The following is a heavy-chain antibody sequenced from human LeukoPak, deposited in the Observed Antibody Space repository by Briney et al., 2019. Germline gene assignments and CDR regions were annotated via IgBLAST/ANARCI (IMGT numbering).Heavy chain of an antibody. J-gene: IGHJ4*02. CDR1: GFTFTDYE. V-gene: IGHV3-48*03. CDR2: ITIDSATN. Sequence: GGSLRLSCVASGFTFTDYEFNWVRPAPGKGLEWLSFITIDSATNLSADSVKGRFTISRDNAKSSVYLHMHSLRAQDTAVYYCMRDAPGSNTGDYWGQGTRVTVSS. D-gene: IGHD1-14*01. CDR3: MRDAPGSNTGDY.